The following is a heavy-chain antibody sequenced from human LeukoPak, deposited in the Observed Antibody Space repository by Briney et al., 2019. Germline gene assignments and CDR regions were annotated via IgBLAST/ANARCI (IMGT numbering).Heavy chain of an antibody. CDR1: GGSISSSSYY. V-gene: IGHV4-39*07. CDR3: ARDLYILHAFDI. CDR2: IYYSGST. J-gene: IGHJ3*02. D-gene: IGHD2-8*01. Sequence: SETLSLTCTVSGGSISSSSYYWGWIRQPPGEGLEWIGSIYYSGSTYYNPSLKSRVTISVDTSKNQFSLKLSSVTAADTAVYYCARDLYILHAFDIWGQGTMVTVSS.